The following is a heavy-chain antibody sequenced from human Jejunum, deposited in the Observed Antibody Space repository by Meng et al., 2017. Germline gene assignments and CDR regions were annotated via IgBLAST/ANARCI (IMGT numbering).Heavy chain of an antibody. CDR2: IDPNSGGT. CDR1: GYTFTGHY. D-gene: IGHD4-23*01. Sequence: QVQLGQSGAEVKKPGASVQVSCKASGYTFTGHYMHWVRQAPGQGLEWMGRIDPNSGGTNYAQKFRGRVSMTRDTSISTAYMEVNGLRSDDTAVYYCARDYGGNSGYFHHWGQGTLVTVSS. CDR3: ARDYGGNSGYFHH. V-gene: IGHV1-2*06. J-gene: IGHJ1*01.